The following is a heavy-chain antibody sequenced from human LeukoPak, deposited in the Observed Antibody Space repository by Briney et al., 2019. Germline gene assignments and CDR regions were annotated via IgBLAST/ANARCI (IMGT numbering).Heavy chain of an antibody. Sequence: ASQTLSLTCAVSGGSISSGGYSWSWIRQPPGKGLEWIGYIYHSGSTYYNPSLKSRVTISVDRSKNQFSLKLSSVTAADTAVYYCARDWAPDFSSSWYYFDYWGQGTLVTVSS. CDR2: IYHSGST. D-gene: IGHD6-13*01. CDR3: ARDWAPDFSSSWYYFDY. CDR1: GGSISSGGYS. J-gene: IGHJ4*02. V-gene: IGHV4-30-2*01.